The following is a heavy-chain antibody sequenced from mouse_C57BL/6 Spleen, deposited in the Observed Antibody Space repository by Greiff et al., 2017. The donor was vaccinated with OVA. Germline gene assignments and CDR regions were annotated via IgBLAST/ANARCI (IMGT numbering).Heavy chain of an antibody. CDR2: IRSKSNNSAT. V-gene: IGHV10-1*01. CDR1: GFSFNTYA. CDR3: ERHSNPFAY. J-gene: IGHJ3*01. Sequence: EVKLVESGGGLVQPKGSLKLSCAASGFSFNTYAMNWVRQAPGKGLEWVARIRSKSNNSATYYADSVKDRFTISRDDSESMLYLQMNNLKTEDTAMYYCERHSNPFAYWGQGTLVTVSA. D-gene: IGHD2-5*01.